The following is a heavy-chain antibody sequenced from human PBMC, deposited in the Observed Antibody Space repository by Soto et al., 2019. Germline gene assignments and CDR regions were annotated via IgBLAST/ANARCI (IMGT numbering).Heavy chain of an antibody. CDR2: ISGSGGST. Sequence: GGSLRLCCAASGFTFRSYAMSWVRQAPGKGLEWVSAISGSGGSTYYADSVKGRFTISRDNSKNTLYLQMNSLRAEDTAVYYCAKKALRVLPTIAVAAFDYWGQGTLVTVSS. D-gene: IGHD6-19*01. J-gene: IGHJ4*02. V-gene: IGHV3-23*01. CDR1: GFTFRSYA. CDR3: AKKALRVLPTIAVAAFDY.